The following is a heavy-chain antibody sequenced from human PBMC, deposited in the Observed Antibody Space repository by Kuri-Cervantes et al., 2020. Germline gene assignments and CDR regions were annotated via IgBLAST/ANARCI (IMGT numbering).Heavy chain of an antibody. CDR2: IKQDGSEK. V-gene: IGHV3-7*01. Sequence: GGSLRLSCAASGFTFSSYAMHWVRQAPGKGLEWVANIKQDGSEKYYVDSVKGRFTISRENAKNSLYLQMNSLRAGDTAVYYCARANYDILTPPAQNYYYGMDVWGQGTTVTVSS. CDR3: ARANYDILTPPAQNYYYGMDV. CDR1: GFTFSSYA. J-gene: IGHJ6*02. D-gene: IGHD3-9*01.